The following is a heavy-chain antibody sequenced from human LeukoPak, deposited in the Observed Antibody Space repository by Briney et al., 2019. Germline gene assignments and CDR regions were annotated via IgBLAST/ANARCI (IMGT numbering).Heavy chain of an antibody. CDR2: IYYSGST. J-gene: IGHJ4*02. CDR3: AREPEQWPPDY. CDR1: GGSISSSSYY. D-gene: IGHD6-19*01. Sequence: PSETLSLTCTVSGGSISSSSYYWGWIRQPPGKGLEWIGSIYYSGSTYYNPSLKSRVTISVDTSKNQFSLKLSSVTAADTAVYYCAREPEQWPPDYWGQGTLVTVSS. V-gene: IGHV4-39*02.